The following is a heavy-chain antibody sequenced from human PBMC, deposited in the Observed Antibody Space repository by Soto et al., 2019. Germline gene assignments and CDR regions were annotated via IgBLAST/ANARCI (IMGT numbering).Heavy chain of an antibody. CDR3: ARGRSSSSWYFDP. D-gene: IGHD6-13*01. J-gene: IGHJ5*02. CDR2: ISSSSSYI. Sequence: EVQLVESGGGLVKPGGSLRLSCAASGFTFSSYSMNWVRQAPGKGLEWVSSISSSSSYIYYADSVKGLFTISSDNAKNSLYLQMNSLRAEDTAVYYCARGRSSSSWYFDPWGQGPLVTVSS. V-gene: IGHV3-21*01. CDR1: GFTFSSYS.